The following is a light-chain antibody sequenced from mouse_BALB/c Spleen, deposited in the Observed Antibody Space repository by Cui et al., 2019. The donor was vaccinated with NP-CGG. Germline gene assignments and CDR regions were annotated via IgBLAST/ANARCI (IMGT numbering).Light chain of an antibody. V-gene: IGLV1*01. Sequence: QAVVTQESAITTSPGETVTLTCRSSTGAVTTSNYANWVEEKPDHLFTGLIGGTKNRAPGVPARFSGSLIGDKAALTITGAQTEDEAIYFCALWYSNHWVFGGGTKLIVL. J-gene: IGLJ1*01. CDR2: GTK. CDR1: TGAVTTSNY. CDR3: ALWYSNHWV.